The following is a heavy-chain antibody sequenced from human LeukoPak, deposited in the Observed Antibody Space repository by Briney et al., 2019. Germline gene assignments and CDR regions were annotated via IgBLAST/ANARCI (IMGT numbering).Heavy chain of an antibody. Sequence: SQTLSLTCDISGDSVSSNGAAWNWIRQSPSRGLEWLGRTYYRSKWYNDYAISVKSRITIDPDTSKNQFSLHLNSVTPDDTALYYCARDYSSGYRLTGYLDYWGQGTLVTVSS. CDR3: ARDYSSGYRLTGYLDY. D-gene: IGHD3-22*01. V-gene: IGHV6-1*01. CDR1: GDSVSSNGAA. CDR2: TYYRSKWYN. J-gene: IGHJ4*02.